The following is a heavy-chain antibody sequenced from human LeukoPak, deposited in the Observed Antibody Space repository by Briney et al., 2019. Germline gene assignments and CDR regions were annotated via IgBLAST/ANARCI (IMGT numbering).Heavy chain of an antibody. V-gene: IGHV3-48*04. J-gene: IGHJ6*02. D-gene: IGHD1-14*01. Sequence: GGSLRLSCAASGFTFNSYSMNWVRQAPGKGLEWVSYITSSSNTIYYTDSVKGRFTISRDNAKNSLYLQLNSLRAEDTAVYFCARDLSNRAPGYGMDVWGQGTTATVSS. CDR2: ITSSSNTI. CDR3: ARDLSNRAPGYGMDV. CDR1: GFTFNSYS.